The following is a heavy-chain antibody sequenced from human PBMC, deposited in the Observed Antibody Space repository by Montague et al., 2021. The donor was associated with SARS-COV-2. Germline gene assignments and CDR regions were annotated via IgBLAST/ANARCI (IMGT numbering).Heavy chain of an antibody. CDR2: VYYRGNT. J-gene: IGHJ4*02. V-gene: IGHV4-59*08. CDR1: GGSISSDY. Sequence: SETLSLTCTVSGGSISSDYWPWIRQPPGKGLEWIGFVYYRGNTYYNPSLRGRVTISVDTSSNHFSLTLSSVTAADTAIYYCARHYDHSSRVDSWGQGTLVTVSS. CDR3: ARHYDHSSRVDS. D-gene: IGHD3-16*01.